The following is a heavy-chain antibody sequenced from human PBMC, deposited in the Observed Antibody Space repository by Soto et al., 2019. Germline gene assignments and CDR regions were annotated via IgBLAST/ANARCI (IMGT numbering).Heavy chain of an antibody. CDR1: GFTFDDYG. V-gene: IGHV3-20*04. J-gene: IGHJ5*02. D-gene: IGHD3-10*02. CDR3: AGGPTISGFWVWFDP. CDR2: INWNGGST. Sequence: EVQLVESGGGVVRPGGSLRLSCAASGFTFDDYGMSWVRQAPGKGLEWVSGINWNGGSTGYADSVKGRFTISRDNAKNSRYLHMNSLRAEDTALYYCAGGPTISGFWVWFDPWGQGTLVTVSS.